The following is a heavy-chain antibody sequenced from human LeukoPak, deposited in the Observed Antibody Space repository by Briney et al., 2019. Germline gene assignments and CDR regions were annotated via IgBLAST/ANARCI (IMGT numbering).Heavy chain of an antibody. J-gene: IGHJ4*02. Sequence: SETLSLTCTVSGGSISSYYWSWIRQPPGKGLEWMGYIYYSGSTNYNPSLKSRVTISIDTSKNQFSLKLSSVTAADTAVYYCARVHGYSYGSVFDYWGQGTLVTVSS. CDR2: IYYSGST. CDR1: GGSISSYY. CDR3: ARVHGYSYGSVFDY. D-gene: IGHD5-18*01. V-gene: IGHV4-59*01.